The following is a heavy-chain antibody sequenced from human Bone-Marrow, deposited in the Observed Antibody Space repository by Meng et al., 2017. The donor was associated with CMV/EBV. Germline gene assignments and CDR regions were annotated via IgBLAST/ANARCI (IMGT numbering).Heavy chain of an antibody. CDR3: VGGLRYYDYVWGSYRSPNPAFDI. J-gene: IGHJ3*02. V-gene: IGHV4-61*01. CDR1: GGSVSSGSYY. D-gene: IGHD3-16*02. CDR2: IYYSGST. Sequence: SETLSLTCTVSGGSVSSGSYYWSWIRQPPGKGLEWIGYIYYSGSTNYNPSLKSRVTISVDTSKNQFSLKLSSVTAADTAVYYCVGGLRYYDYVWGSYRSPNPAFDIWGQGTMVTVSS.